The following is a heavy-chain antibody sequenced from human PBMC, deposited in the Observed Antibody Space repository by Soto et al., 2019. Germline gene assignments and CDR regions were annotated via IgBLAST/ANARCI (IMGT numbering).Heavy chain of an antibody. Sequence: SVKVSCKASGGTFSSYAISWVRQAPGQGLEWMGGIIPIFGTANYAQKFQGRVTITADESTSTAYMELRSLRSDDTAVYYCARGNIVVVVAARPRWFDPWGQGTLVTVSS. CDR2: IIPIFGTA. V-gene: IGHV1-69*13. CDR1: GGTFSSYA. D-gene: IGHD2-15*01. J-gene: IGHJ5*02. CDR3: ARGNIVVVVAARPRWFDP.